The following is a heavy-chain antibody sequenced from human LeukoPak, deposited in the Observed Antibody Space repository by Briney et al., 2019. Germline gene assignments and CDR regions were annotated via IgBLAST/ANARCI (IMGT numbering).Heavy chain of an antibody. J-gene: IGHJ4*02. D-gene: IGHD5-18*01. CDR1: GGSISSGGYS. CDR2: IYHNGNT. CDR3: AREVDTAMVRYFDY. Sequence: SETLSLTCAVSGGSISSGGYSWSWIRQPPGKGLEWIGYIYHNGNTNYNPSLKSRVTISVDKSKNQFSLKLSSVTAADTAVYYCAREVDTAMVRYFDYWGQGTLVTVS. V-gene: IGHV4-30-2*01.